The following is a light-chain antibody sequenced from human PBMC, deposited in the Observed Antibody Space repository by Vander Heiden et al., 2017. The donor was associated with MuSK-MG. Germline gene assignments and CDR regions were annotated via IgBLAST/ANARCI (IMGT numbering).Light chain of an antibody. CDR2: DAS. V-gene: IGKV3-11*01. CDR3: QQRSSWPWT. J-gene: IGKJ1*01. CDR1: QSVTTY. Sequence: EIVLTQSPATLSLSPGERATLSCRASQSVTTYLAWYQQKPGQAPRLLIYDASTRATGIPARFSGSRSGTDFTLTISSLEPEDLAVYYCQQRSSWPWTFGLGTKV.